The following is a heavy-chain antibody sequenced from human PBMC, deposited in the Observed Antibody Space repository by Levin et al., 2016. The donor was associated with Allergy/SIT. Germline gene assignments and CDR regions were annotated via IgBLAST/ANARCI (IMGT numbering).Heavy chain of an antibody. D-gene: IGHD3-9*01. V-gene: IGHV4-39*07. CDR1: GGSISSSSYY. J-gene: IGHJ4*02. CDR3: ARIRTGILTGFDY. CDR2: IYYSGST. Sequence: GSLRLSCTVSGGSISSSSYYWGWIRQPPGKGLEWIGSIYYSGSTYYSPSLKSRATISVDKSNNQFSLNLRSVTAADTAMYYCARIRTGILTGFDYWGQGTLVTVSS.